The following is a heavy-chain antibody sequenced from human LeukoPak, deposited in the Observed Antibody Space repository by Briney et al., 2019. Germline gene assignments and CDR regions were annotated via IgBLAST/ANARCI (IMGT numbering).Heavy chain of an antibody. J-gene: IGHJ6*03. CDR2: INPNSGGT. CDR3: ARAYYYGSGSYYYYYYMDV. Sequence: GSVEVSCKASGYTFTGYYMHWVRQAPGQGLEWMGWINPNSGGTNYAQKFQGRVTMTRDTSISTAYMELSRLRSDDTAVYYCARAYYYGSGSYYYYYYMDVWGKGTTVTVSS. D-gene: IGHD3-10*01. CDR1: GYTFTGYY. V-gene: IGHV1-2*02.